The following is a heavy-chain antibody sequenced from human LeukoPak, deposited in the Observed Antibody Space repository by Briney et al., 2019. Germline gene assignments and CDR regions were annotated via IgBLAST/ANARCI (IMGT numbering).Heavy chain of an antibody. CDR2: ISDIGTTQ. J-gene: IGHJ3*02. Sequence: SGGSLRLSCAASGFTFRSYELNWVRQAPGKGLEWVSYISDIGTTQHYADSVKGRLIISRDNAKNSLYLQMNSLTAADTAVYYCARDRSKVTAYDDALDIWGQGTMVIVSS. CDR3: ARDRSKVTAYDDALDI. V-gene: IGHV3-48*03. D-gene: IGHD2-21*02. CDR1: GFTFRSYE.